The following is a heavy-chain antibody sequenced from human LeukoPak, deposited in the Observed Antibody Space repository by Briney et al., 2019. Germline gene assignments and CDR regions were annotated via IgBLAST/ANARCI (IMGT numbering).Heavy chain of an antibody. Sequence: GGSLRLSCAASGFTFSSYAMSWVRQAPGKGLEWVSSISGGTTCYADSVKGRFTISRDNSKNTVSLQMNGLRAEDTAVYYCAKSVYHSGNYWGQGTLVTVSS. J-gene: IGHJ4*02. D-gene: IGHD3-10*01. V-gene: IGHV3-23*01. CDR3: AKSVYHSGNY. CDR1: GFTFSSYA. CDR2: ISGGTT.